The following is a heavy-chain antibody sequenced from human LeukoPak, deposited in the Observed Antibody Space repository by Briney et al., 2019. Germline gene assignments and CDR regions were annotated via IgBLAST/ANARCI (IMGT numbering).Heavy chain of an antibody. CDR3: AREGGPYRPLDY. CDR2: VNLQGST. V-gene: IGHV4-4*02. CDR1: GGSITQTNY. J-gene: IGHJ4*02. Sequence: PSGTLSLTCDVSGGSITQTNYWTWARQPPGKGLEWIGEVNLQGSTNYNPSLMRRVAISVDTSANHVSLQLTSVTAADTAVYYCAREGGPYRPLDYSGQGTLVTVSS.